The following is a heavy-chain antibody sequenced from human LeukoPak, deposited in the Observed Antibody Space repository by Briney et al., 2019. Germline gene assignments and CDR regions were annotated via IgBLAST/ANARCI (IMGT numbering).Heavy chain of an antibody. CDR3: ARDKAYSGSYNIPRQSPTKNRASYGMDV. Sequence: PSETLSLTCTVSGGSISRGGDYWSWIRQLPGKGLEWIGYIYYSGSTYYNPSLKSRVTISVDTSKNQFSLKLSSVTAADTAVYYCARDKAYSGSYNIPRQSPTKNRASYGMDVWGQGTTVTVSS. D-gene: IGHD3-10*01. V-gene: IGHV4-31*02. J-gene: IGHJ6*02. CDR2: IYYSGST. CDR1: GGSISRGGDY.